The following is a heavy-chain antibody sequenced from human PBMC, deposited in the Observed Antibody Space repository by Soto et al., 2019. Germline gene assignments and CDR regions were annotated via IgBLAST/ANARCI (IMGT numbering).Heavy chain of an antibody. D-gene: IGHD6-13*01. Sequence: PSETLSLTCTVSGGSISSGDYYWSWIRQPPGKGLEWIGYIYYSGSTYYNPSLKSRVTISVDTSKNQFSLKLSSVTAADTAVYYCARSVPNSWVSRSSWYSLDVWGQGNTVTVSS. V-gene: IGHV4-30-4*01. CDR2: IYYSGST. CDR3: ARSVPNSWVSRSSWYSLDV. J-gene: IGHJ6*02. CDR1: GGSISSGDYY.